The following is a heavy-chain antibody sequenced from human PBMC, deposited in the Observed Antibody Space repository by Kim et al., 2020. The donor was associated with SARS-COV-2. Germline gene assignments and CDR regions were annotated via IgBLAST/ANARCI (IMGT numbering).Heavy chain of an antibody. CDR2: INHSGST. CDR3: ASPAAAGKVRSYYFDY. D-gene: IGHD6-13*01. Sequence: SETLSLTCAVYGGSFSGYYWSWIRQPPGKGLEWIGEINHSGSTNYNPSLKSRVTISVDTSKNQFSLKLSSVTAADTAVYYCASPAAAGKVRSYYFDYWGQGTLVTVSS. V-gene: IGHV4-34*01. J-gene: IGHJ4*02. CDR1: GGSFSGYY.